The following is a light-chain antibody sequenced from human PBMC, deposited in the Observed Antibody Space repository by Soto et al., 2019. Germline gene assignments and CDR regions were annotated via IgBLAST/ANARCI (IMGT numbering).Light chain of an antibody. CDR3: LLSYNAVRV. CDR1: TGAVTSNHH. J-gene: IGLJ3*02. Sequence: QTVVTQEPSLTVSPGGTVTLTCGSSTGAVTSNHHPYWFQQKAGQAPRTLIYDTSNKHSWTPARFSGSLLGDKAALTLSGAQPEDEAQYYCLLSYNAVRVFSRGTKLTVL. CDR2: DTS. V-gene: IGLV7-46*01.